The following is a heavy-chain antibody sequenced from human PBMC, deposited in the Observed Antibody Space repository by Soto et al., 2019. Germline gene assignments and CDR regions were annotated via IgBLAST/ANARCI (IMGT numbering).Heavy chain of an antibody. CDR1: GFTFSSYA. V-gene: IGHV3-23*01. CDR2: LYGSGRGI. CDR3: GKDAVAGDGVWLGHA. D-gene: IGHD4-17*01. Sequence: DVQLLESGGGLVQPGGSLRLSCAASGFTFSSYAMIWIRQVPGKGLEWVSGLYGSGRGIYYADSVKGRFTISRDNSAYAVYLEMNNLRVEETAVYYCGKDAVAGDGVWLGHAWCRGTAVSVSS. J-gene: IGHJ5*02.